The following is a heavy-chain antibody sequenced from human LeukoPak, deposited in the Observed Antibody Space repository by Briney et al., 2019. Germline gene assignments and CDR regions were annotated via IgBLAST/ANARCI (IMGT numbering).Heavy chain of an antibody. CDR1: GGSFSGYY. CDR2: INHSGST. D-gene: IGHD3-3*01. Sequence: SETLSLTCAVYGGSFSGYYWSWIRQPPGKGLEWIGEINHSGSTNYNPSLKSRVTISVDTSKNRFSLKLSSVTAADTAVYYCARGRVTIFGVVTVLYYGMDVWGQGTTVTVSS. V-gene: IGHV4-34*01. J-gene: IGHJ6*02. CDR3: ARGRVTIFGVVTVLYYGMDV.